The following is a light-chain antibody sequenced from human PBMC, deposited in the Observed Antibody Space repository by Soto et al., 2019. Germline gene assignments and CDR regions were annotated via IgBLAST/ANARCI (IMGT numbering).Light chain of an antibody. CDR2: DAS. Sequence: DIQMTQSPPSLSASVGDRVTITCRASQDIYNYVAWYQQKPGKLPTLLIYDASTLQSGVPSRFSGSGYGTDFTLTISSLQPEDVATYYCRKHASEFGQGTKVEIK. V-gene: IGKV1-27*01. CDR3: RKHASE. J-gene: IGKJ1*01. CDR1: QDIYNY.